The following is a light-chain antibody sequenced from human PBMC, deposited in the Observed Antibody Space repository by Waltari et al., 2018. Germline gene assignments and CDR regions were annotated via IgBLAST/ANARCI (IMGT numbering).Light chain of an antibody. J-gene: IGKJ1*01. CDR1: QSVSSN. CDR3: QQYNNWPRT. CDR2: YAS. Sequence: ETVMTQSPATLSVSPGERATLSCRASQSVSSNIAWYQQKPGQAPRLLIYYASTRATGIPARFSGSGSGTEFTLTISSLQSEDFALYYCQQYNNWPRTFGQGTKVEIE. V-gene: IGKV3-15*01.